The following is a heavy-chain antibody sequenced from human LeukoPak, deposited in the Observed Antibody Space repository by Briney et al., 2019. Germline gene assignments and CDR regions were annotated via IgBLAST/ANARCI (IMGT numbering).Heavy chain of an antibody. CDR3: ARRPGSGELLTVGNWFDP. CDR1: GYTFTGYY. Sequence: GASVRDSCKASGYTFTGYYMHWVRQAPGQGLEWMGRINPNSGGTNYAQKFQGRVTMTRDTSISTAYTELSRLRSDDTAVYYCARRPGSGELLTVGNWFDPWGQGTLVTVSS. D-gene: IGHD3-10*01. CDR2: INPNSGGT. V-gene: IGHV1-2*06. J-gene: IGHJ5*02.